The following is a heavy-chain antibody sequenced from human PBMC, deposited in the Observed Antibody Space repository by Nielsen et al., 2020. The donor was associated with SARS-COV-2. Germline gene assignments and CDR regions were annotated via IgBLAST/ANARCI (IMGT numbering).Heavy chain of an antibody. D-gene: IGHD3-10*01. V-gene: IGHV1-69*01. CDR2: IIPIFGTA. Sequence: WVRQAPGQGLEWMGGIIPIFGTANYAQKFQGRVTITADESTSTACMELSSLRSEDTAVYYCARASMYGSGSYYNVYYYYYGMDVWGQGTTVTVSS. J-gene: IGHJ6*02. CDR3: ARASMYGSGSYYNVYYYYYGMDV.